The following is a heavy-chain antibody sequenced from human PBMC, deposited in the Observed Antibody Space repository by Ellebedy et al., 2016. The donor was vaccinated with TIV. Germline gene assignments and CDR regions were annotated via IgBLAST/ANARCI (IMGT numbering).Heavy chain of an antibody. V-gene: IGHV3-30*18. Sequence: GESLKISCAASGFTFSSYGMHWVRQAPGKGLEWVAVISYDGSNKYYADSVKGRFTISRDNSKNTLYLQMNSLRAEDTAVYYCAKTAYSSSWYGDYWGQGTLVTVSS. J-gene: IGHJ4*02. CDR1: GFTFSSYG. CDR2: ISYDGSNK. D-gene: IGHD6-13*01. CDR3: AKTAYSSSWYGDY.